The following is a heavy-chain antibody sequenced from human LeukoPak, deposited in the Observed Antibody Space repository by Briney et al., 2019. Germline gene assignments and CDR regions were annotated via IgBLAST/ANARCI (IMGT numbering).Heavy chain of an antibody. D-gene: IGHD6-13*01. J-gene: IGHJ4*02. CDR1: GFTSRSYA. CDR3: AGGGGGRAAAVGY. CDR2: ISYDGSNK. Sequence: GGSLRLSCAAPGFTSRSYAMHWVRQAPGKGLERVAVISYDGSNKYYADSVKGRFTISRDNSKNTLYLQMNSLRAEDTAVYYCAGGGGGRAAAVGYWGQGTLVSVSS. V-gene: IGHV3-30*04.